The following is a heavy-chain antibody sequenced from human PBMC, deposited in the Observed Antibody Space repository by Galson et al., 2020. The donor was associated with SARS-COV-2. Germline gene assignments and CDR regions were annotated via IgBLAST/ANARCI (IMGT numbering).Heavy chain of an antibody. CDR2: VNSDGSDT. Sequence: GGSLRLSCAASGFTFSNYWMHWVRQAPGKGLVWVSRVNSDGSDTSYADSVKGRFTISRDNAKNTLYLQMNSLRAEDTAVYYCARGTPAAGLFAYWGQGTLVTVAS. CDR3: ARGTPAAGLFAY. CDR1: GFTFSNYW. V-gene: IGHV3-74*01. D-gene: IGHD6-13*01. J-gene: IGHJ4*02.